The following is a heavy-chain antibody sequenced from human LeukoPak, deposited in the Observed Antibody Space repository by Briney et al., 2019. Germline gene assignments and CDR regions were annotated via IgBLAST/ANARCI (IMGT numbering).Heavy chain of an antibody. CDR2: IGPTGDT. CDR1: GFTFSSYD. J-gene: IGHJ4*02. Sequence: GGSLRLFCAASGFTFSSYDMHWVRQAPGKGLEWVSAIGPTGDTYYPDSAKGRFTISRENAKNSLYLQMNSLRAGDTAVYYCARGGGGSYYYFDYWGQGTLVTVSS. V-gene: IGHV3-13*01. CDR3: ARGGGGSYYYFDY. D-gene: IGHD1-26*01.